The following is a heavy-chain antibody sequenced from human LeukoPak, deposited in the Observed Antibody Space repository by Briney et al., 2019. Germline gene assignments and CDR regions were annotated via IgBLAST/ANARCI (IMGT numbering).Heavy chain of an antibody. D-gene: IGHD2-2*01. CDR1: GFTFSSYA. J-gene: IGHJ6*03. Sequence: GGSLRLSCAASGFTFSSYAMHWVRQAPGKGLEWVAVISYDGSNKYYADSVKGRFTISRDNSKNTLYLQMNSLRAEDTAVYYCARDRRAELVPAASLPLYYYYMDVWGKGTTVTVSS. V-gene: IGHV3-30*14. CDR2: ISYDGSNK. CDR3: ARDRRAELVPAASLPLYYYYMDV.